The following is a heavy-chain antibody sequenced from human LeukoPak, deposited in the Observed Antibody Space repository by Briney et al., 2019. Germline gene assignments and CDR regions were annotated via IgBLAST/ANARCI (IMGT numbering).Heavy chain of an antibody. CDR2: FDPEDGET. V-gene: IGHV1-24*01. Sequence: ASVKVSCKVSGYTLTELSMHWVRQAPGKGLEWMGGFDPEDGETIYAQKFQGRVTMTEDTSTDTAYLQWSSLKASDTAMYYCARRRQLAVNWFDPWGQGTLVTVSS. J-gene: IGHJ5*02. D-gene: IGHD6-6*01. CDR1: GYTLTELS. CDR3: ARRRQLAVNWFDP.